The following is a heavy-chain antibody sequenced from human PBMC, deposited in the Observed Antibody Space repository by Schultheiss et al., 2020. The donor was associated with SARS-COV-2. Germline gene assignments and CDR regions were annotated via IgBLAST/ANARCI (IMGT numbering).Heavy chain of an antibody. CDR3: AREPSWYYYGMDV. CDR1: GGSISSSSYY. J-gene: IGHJ6*02. Sequence: SQTLSLTCTVSGGSISSSSYYWGWIRQPPGKGLEWIGYIYYSGSTYYNPSLKSRVTISVDTSKNQFSLKLSSVTAADTAVYYCAREPSWYYYGMDVWGQGTTVTVSS. CDR2: IYYSGST. V-gene: IGHV4-31*03.